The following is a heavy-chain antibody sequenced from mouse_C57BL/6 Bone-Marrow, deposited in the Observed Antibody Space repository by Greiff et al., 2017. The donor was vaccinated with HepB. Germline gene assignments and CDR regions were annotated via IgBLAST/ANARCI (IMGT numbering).Heavy chain of an antibody. V-gene: IGHV1-85*01. CDR2: IYPRDGST. J-gene: IGHJ1*03. D-gene: IGHD4-1*01. CDR1: GYTFTSYD. CDR3: ARANWVLYWYFDG. Sequence: VKLLESGPELVKPGASVKLSCKASGYTFTSYDITWVKQRPGQGLAWIGWIYPRDGSTKDNEKFKGKATLTVDTSSSTAYMELHSLTSEDSAVYFCARANWVLYWYFDGWGTGTTVTVSS.